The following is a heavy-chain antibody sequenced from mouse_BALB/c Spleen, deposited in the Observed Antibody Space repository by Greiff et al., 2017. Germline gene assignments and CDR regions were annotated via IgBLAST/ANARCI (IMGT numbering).Heavy chain of an antibody. J-gene: IGHJ3*01. CDR3: ARSGNYVKFAY. CDR1: GFTFSSFG. V-gene: IGHV5-17*02. CDR2: ISSGSSTI. D-gene: IGHD2-1*01. Sequence: EVMLVESGGGLVQPGGSRKLSCAASGFTFSSFGMHWVRQAPEKGLEWVAYISSGSSTIYYADTVKGRFTISRDNPKNTLFLQMTSLRSEDTAMYYCARSGNYVKFAYWGQGTLVTVSA.